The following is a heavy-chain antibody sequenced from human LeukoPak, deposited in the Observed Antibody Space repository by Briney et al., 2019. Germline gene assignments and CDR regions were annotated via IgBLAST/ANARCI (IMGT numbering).Heavy chain of an antibody. Sequence: PGGSLRLSCAASGFTFGSYGIHWVRQASGKGLEWVAAIWYDGSNQFYADSVKGRFTISRDNSKNTLFLEMNSLRVEDTAVYYCAKTSHYDSSGYFDHWGQGTLVTVSS. CDR1: GFTFGSYG. CDR2: IWYDGSNQ. J-gene: IGHJ4*02. V-gene: IGHV3-33*06. D-gene: IGHD3-22*01. CDR3: AKTSHYDSSGYFDH.